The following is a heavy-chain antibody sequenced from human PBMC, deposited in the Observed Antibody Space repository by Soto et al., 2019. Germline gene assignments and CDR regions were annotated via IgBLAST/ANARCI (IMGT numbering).Heavy chain of an antibody. CDR3: AIRDLNIVVVSSSEGEGFDP. D-gene: IGHD2-2*01. Sequence: HPGGSLRLSCVVSGLTFSTYAMTWVRQAPGKGLEWVSGISGGGGSTYYADSVKGRFTISRDNSKNTLYLQMNSLRAEDTAVYYCAIRDLNIVVVSSSEGEGFDPWGQGTLVTVSS. V-gene: IGHV3-23*01. CDR1: GLTFSTYA. J-gene: IGHJ5*02. CDR2: ISGGGGST.